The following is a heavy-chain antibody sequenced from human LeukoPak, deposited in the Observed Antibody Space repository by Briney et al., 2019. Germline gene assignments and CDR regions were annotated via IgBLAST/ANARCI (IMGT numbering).Heavy chain of an antibody. D-gene: IGHD3-10*01. J-gene: IGHJ4*02. CDR1: GFTFSHHW. Sequence: GGSLRLTCATSGFTFSHHWMSWVRQAPGKGLEWVANINLDGNKKYYVDSVKGRFTISRDNAQKSLYPQMNSLRVEDTAVYYCAKDETGGYFENWGQGTLVTVSS. CDR3: AKDETGGYFEN. V-gene: IGHV3-7*01. CDR2: INLDGNKK.